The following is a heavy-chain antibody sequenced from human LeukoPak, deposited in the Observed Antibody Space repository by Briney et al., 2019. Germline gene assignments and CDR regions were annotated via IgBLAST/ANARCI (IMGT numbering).Heavy chain of an antibody. V-gene: IGHV4-39*02. D-gene: IGHD3-3*01. CDR1: GGSISSSRYY. CDR2: IYYSGST. J-gene: IGHJ5*02. Sequence: SETLSFTCTVSGGSISSSRYYWGWIRQPPGKGLEWIGSIYYSGSTYYNPSLKSRVTISVDTSKNQFSLKLSSVVAADTAVYYWARDGSRSPNIRFLERLLVRGCFRPWRQETLVTVSS. CDR3: ARDGSRSPNIRFLERLLVRGCFRP.